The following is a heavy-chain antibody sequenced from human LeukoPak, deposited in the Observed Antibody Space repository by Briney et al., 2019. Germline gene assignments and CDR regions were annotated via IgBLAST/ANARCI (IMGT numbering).Heavy chain of an antibody. J-gene: IGHJ4*02. CDR2: IYYSGST. V-gene: IGHV4-59*08. CDR3: AREVGGYSGYDYSY. D-gene: IGHD5-12*01. Sequence: SETLSLTCTVSGGSISSYYWSWIRQPPGKGLEWIGYIYYSGSTNYNPSLKSRVTISVDTSKNQFSLKLSSVTAADTAVYYCAREVGGYSGYDYSYWGQGTLVTVSS. CDR1: GGSISSYY.